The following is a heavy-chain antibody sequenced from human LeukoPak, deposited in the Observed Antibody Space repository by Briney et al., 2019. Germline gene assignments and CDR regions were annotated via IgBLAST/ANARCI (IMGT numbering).Heavy chain of an antibody. J-gene: IGHJ4*02. CDR1: GYTFTSYD. V-gene: IGHV1-8*03. Sequence: ASVKVSCKASGYTFTSYDINWVRQATGQGLEWMGWMNPNSGNTGYAQKFQGRATITRNTSISTAYMELSSLRSEDTAVYYCARRRVGATRHFDYWGQGTLVTVSS. CDR3: ARRRVGATRHFDY. D-gene: IGHD1-26*01. CDR2: MNPNSGNT.